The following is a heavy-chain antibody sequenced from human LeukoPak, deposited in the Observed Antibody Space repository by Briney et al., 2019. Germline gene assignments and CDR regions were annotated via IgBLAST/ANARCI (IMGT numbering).Heavy chain of an antibody. J-gene: IGHJ4*02. CDR3: AREPCGGDCYPDY. CDR1: XYTFTSYG. V-gene: IGHV1-18*01. Sequence: SVXXSXKASXYTFTSYGISWVRQAPGQGLEWMGWISAYNGNTNYAQKLQGRVTMTTDTSTSTAYMELRSLRSDDTAVYYCAREPCGGDCYPDYWGQGTLVTVSS. CDR2: ISAYNGNT. D-gene: IGHD2-21*02.